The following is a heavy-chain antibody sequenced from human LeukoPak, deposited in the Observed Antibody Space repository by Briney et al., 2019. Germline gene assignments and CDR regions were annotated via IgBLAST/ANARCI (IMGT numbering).Heavy chain of an antibody. D-gene: IGHD3-22*01. Sequence: GGSLRLSCAASGFTFSSYAMSWVRQAPGKGLEWVSAISGSGGSTYYADSVKGRFTISRYNSKNTLYLQMNSLRAEDTAVYYCAKSDEYYYDSSGFLMDVWGQGTTVTVSS. V-gene: IGHV3-23*01. CDR2: ISGSGGST. CDR3: AKSDEYYYDSSGFLMDV. J-gene: IGHJ6*02. CDR1: GFTFSSYA.